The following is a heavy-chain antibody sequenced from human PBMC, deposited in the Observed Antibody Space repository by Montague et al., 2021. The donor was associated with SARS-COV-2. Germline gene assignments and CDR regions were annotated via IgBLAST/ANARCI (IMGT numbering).Heavy chain of an antibody. D-gene: IGHD6-13*01. Sequence: SETLSLTCACYRRSHSGDYRARIGRPPVKTPEWIGERNHSCSTNYNPSLKSRVTISVDTSKNQFSLKLSSVTAADTAVYYCARGPHSSSWHYYYYYGMDVWGQGTTVTVSS. CDR1: RRSHSGDY. V-gene: IGHV4-34*01. J-gene: IGHJ6*02. CDR2: RNHSCST. CDR3: ARGPHSSSWHYYYYYGMDV.